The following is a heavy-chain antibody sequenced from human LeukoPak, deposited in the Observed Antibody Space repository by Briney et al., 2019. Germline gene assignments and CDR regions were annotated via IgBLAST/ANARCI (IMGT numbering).Heavy chain of an antibody. Sequence: SETLSLTCSVFADSMNNYYWNWIRQPPGKGLEWIGFVHHSGTTNYNPSLKSRVTISVDTSKNQFSLKLSSVTAADTAAYYCARSELYYFDYSGQGTLVTVSS. CDR3: ARSELYYFDY. CDR2: VHHSGTT. D-gene: IGHD1-14*01. CDR1: ADSMNNYY. J-gene: IGHJ4*02. V-gene: IGHV4-59*01.